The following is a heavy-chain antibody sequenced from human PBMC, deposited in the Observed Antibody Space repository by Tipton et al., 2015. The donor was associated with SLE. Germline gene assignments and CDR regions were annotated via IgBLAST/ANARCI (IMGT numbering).Heavy chain of an antibody. CDR3: ARQGESVVPAAMPVFDY. D-gene: IGHD2-2*01. Sequence: LRLSCTVSGGSISSYYWSWIRQPPGKGLEWIGYIYYSGSTNYNPSLKSQVTISVDTSKNQFPLKLSSVTAADTAVYYCARQGESVVPAAMPVFDYWGQGTLVTVSS. CDR2: IYYSGST. CDR1: GGSISSYY. V-gene: IGHV4-59*08. J-gene: IGHJ4*02.